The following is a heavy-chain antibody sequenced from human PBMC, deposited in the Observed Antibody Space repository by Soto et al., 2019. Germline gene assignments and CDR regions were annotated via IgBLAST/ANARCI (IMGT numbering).Heavy chain of an antibody. J-gene: IGHJ5*02. CDR1: GVSVSSGRYY. Sequence: PSETLSLTCTVSGVSVSSGRYYWRWIRQPPGKGLEWIGYIYYSGTTNYNPSLKSRVTISMDTSKNQFSLKLTSVTAADTAVYHCARESMDSSSWPNWFDPWGQGTLVTVSS. CDR2: IYYSGTT. V-gene: IGHV4-61*01. D-gene: IGHD6-13*01. CDR3: ARESMDSSSWPNWFDP.